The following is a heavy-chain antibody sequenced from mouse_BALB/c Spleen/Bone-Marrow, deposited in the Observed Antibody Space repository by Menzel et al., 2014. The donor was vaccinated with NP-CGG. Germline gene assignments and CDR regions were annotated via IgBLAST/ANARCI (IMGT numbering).Heavy chain of an antibody. CDR1: GYTFTDYY. J-gene: IGHJ2*01. Sequence: EVKQVESGPELVKPGASVKMSCKASGYTFTDYYMDWVKQSHGESFEWIGRVNPYNGGTSYNQKFKGKATLTVDKSSSTAYMELNSLTSEDSAVYYCARSYGNYAYYFDYWGQGTTLTVSS. V-gene: IGHV1-19*01. CDR3: ARSYGNYAYYFDY. D-gene: IGHD2-1*01. CDR2: VNPYNGGT.